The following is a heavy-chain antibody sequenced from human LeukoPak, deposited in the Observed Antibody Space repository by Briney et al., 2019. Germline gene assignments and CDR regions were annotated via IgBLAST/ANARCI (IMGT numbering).Heavy chain of an antibody. CDR1: GYSFTSYW. D-gene: IGHD2-2*01. J-gene: IGHJ5*02. CDR2: IYPGDSDT. CDR3: ARVTKGYCSSTSCLYTGFNWFDP. V-gene: IGHV5-51*01. Sequence: GESLRISCKGSGYSFTSYWIGWVRQMPGKGLEWMGIIYPGDSDTRYSPSFQGQVTISADKSISTAYLQWSSLKASDTAMYYCARVTKGYCSSTSCLYTGFNWFDPWGQGTLVTVSS.